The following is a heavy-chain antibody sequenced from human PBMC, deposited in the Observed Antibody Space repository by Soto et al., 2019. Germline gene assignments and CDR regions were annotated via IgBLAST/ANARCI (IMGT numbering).Heavy chain of an antibody. Sequence: PSETLSLTCAVYGGSFSGYYWSWIRQPPGKGLEWIGEINHSGSTNYNPSLKSRVTISVDTSKNQFSLKLSSVTAADTAVYYCARRPRITIFGVVIILSDTGGWFDPWGQGTLVTVSS. CDR1: GGSFSGYY. CDR3: ARRPRITIFGVVIILSDTGGWFDP. CDR2: INHSGST. J-gene: IGHJ5*02. D-gene: IGHD3-3*01. V-gene: IGHV4-34*01.